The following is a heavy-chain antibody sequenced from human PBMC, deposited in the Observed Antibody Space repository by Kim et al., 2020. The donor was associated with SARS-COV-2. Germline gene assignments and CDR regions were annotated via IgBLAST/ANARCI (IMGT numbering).Heavy chain of an antibody. Sequence: GKGETKISQKFKGRVTLTSDTAATAAYMGLSSLGSEDTAVYYCARSRSLDYWGQGTLVTVSS. CDR2: GKGET. J-gene: IGHJ4*02. V-gene: IGHV1-3*01. CDR3: ARSRSLDY. D-gene: IGHD2-2*01.